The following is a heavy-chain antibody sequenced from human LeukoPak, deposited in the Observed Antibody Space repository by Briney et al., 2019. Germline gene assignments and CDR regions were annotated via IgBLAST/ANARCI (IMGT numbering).Heavy chain of an antibody. V-gene: IGHV4-4*07. D-gene: IGHD3-3*01. J-gene: IGHJ3*02. CDR3: ARDDFWSGYRAFDI. Sequence: PSETLSLTCTVSGGSISSYYWNWIRQSAGKGLEWIGRIYTSGSTNYNPSLQSRVTMSVDTSKNQFSLKVSSVTAADTAVYYCARDDFWSGYRAFDIWGQGTRVTVSS. CDR1: GGSISSYY. CDR2: IYTSGST.